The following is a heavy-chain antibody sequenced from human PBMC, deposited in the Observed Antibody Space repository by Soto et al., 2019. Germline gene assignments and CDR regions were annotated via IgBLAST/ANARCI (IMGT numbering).Heavy chain of an antibody. Sequence: GGSPRLSCTASGFTFCDYAMSCFRQAPGKGLEWVGFIRSKAYGGTTEYAASVKGRFTISRDDSKSIAYLQMNSLKTEDTAVYYCRFSVLRGSNGTRYYYMDFWGKGTTVTVSS. J-gene: IGHJ6*03. CDR3: RFSVLRGSNGTRYYYMDF. D-gene: IGHD2-8*01. V-gene: IGHV3-49*03. CDR2: IRSKAYGGTT. CDR1: GFTFCDYA.